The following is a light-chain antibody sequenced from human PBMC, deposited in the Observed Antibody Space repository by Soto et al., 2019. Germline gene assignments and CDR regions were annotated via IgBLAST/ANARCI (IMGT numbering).Light chain of an antibody. Sequence: IVMTQSPLSLSVTPGEAASISCMSSARLLHKNGYNSVDWYMQKPGQSPQLLIYLGSNRASGVPDRFSGSGSDTYFTLEISRVEADDVGVYYCMQPLENCRTVAQGTNADIK. J-gene: IGKJ1*01. CDR3: MQPLENCRT. CDR1: ARLLHKNGYNS. V-gene: IGKV2-28*01. CDR2: LGS.